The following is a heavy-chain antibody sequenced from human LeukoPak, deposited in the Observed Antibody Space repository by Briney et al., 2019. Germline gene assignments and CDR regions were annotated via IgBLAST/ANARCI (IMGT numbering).Heavy chain of an antibody. CDR2: INPSGGST. D-gene: IGHD1-26*01. J-gene: IGHJ3*02. V-gene: IGHV1-46*01. CDR1: GYTFTRYY. Sequence: ASVKVSCKASGYTFTRYYMHWVRHAPGQGLGWMGIINPSGGSTSYAQKFQGRVTMTRDTSTSTVYMELSSLRSEDTAVYYCARDTVGATPDAFDMWGQGTMVTVSS. CDR3: ARDTVGATPDAFDM.